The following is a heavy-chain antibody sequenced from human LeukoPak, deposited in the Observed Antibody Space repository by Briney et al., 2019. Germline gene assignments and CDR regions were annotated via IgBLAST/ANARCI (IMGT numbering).Heavy chain of an antibody. J-gene: IGHJ6*03. V-gene: IGHV1-2*02. D-gene: IGHD6-6*01. Sequence: GASVKVSCKASGFTLIDYIHWVRQDPRQGLQWMGWIKPNSGDTEYAQKFQGRVTMTRDTSISTVYMELSSLRSDDTAVYYCARADSVPARDYHYWYMDVWGKGTTVPVSS. CDR1: GFTLIDY. CDR2: IKPNSGDT. CDR3: ARADSVPARDYHYWYMDV.